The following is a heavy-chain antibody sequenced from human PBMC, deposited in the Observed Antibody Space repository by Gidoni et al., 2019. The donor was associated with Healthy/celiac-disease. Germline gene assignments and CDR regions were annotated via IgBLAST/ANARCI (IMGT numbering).Heavy chain of an antibody. D-gene: IGHD2-15*01. V-gene: IGHV4-59*08. CDR3: ARLVVAATNYFDY. J-gene: IGHJ4*02. CDR1: GGSISSYY. Sequence: QVQLQESGPGLVKPSETLSLTCTVPGGSISSYYWSWIRQPPGKGLEWIGYIYYSGSTNYNPSLKSRVTISVDTSKNQFSQKLSSVTAADTAVYYCARLVVAATNYFDYWGQGTLVTVSS. CDR2: IYYSGST.